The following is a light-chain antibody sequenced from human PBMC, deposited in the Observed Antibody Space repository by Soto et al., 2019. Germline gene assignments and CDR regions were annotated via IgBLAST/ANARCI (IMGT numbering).Light chain of an antibody. V-gene: IGKV1-5*01. CDR3: QQYNSYSGT. Sequence: DIQVTQSPSSLSASVGDRVTITCLAIQSISSYLNWYQQKPGKAPKLLIYHASSLESGVPSRFRGSGSGTEFTLTISSLQPDDFETYYCQQYNSYSGTFGPGTKVDIK. CDR1: QSISSY. J-gene: IGKJ3*01. CDR2: HAS.